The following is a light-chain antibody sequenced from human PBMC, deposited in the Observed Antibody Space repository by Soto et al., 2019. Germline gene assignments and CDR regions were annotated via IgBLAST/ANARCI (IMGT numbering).Light chain of an antibody. Sequence: IQLTQSPSSLSASVGDRVTITCRASQGISSNLAWYQQKPGNVPKLLIYAASTLQSGVPSRFSGSGSWTDFTLTIISLQPEDFASYYCQQLKSYPLSFGGGTRVEIK. CDR3: QQLKSYPLS. CDR2: AAS. J-gene: IGKJ4*01. CDR1: QGISSN. V-gene: IGKV1-9*01.